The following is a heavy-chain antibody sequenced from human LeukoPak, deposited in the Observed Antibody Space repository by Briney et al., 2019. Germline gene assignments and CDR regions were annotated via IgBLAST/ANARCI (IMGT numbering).Heavy chain of an antibody. D-gene: IGHD6-19*01. Sequence: GGSLRLSCAASGFTFGTDAMTWVRQAPGKGLQWVSAISGSGGDTYYEDSVKGRFTISRDNSKNMMYLQMNSLRAEDTAVYYCARDSSGWSKNYWGQGTLVTVSS. CDR2: ISGSGGDT. CDR1: GFTFGTDA. J-gene: IGHJ4*02. CDR3: ARDSSGWSKNY. V-gene: IGHV3-23*01.